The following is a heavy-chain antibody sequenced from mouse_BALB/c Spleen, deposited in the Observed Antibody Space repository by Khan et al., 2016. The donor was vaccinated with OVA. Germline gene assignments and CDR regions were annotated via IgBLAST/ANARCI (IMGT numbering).Heavy chain of an antibody. Sequence: EVELVESGGGLVKPGGSRKLSFAPSGFAFSSYDMSWVRQPPEKRLEWVATISVTGIYPSYPDSVKGRFTISRDNARNTLYLQMSSLRSEDTALYYCARPSYYGNPWFTYWGQGTLVTVSA. J-gene: IGHJ3*01. D-gene: IGHD2-10*01. V-gene: IGHV5-9*02. CDR3: ARPSYYGNPWFTY. CDR2: ISVTGIYP. CDR1: GFAFSSYD.